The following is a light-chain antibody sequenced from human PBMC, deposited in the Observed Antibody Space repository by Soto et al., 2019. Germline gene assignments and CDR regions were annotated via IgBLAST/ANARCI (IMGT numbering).Light chain of an antibody. CDR3: ATWHVSLSGVL. Sequence: QSVLTQPPSASETPGQRVFISCSGSTSNIGSNFVFWYQQLPGAAPKLLIYRDRQRPSGVPDRFSGSKSGTSASLAISGLRSEDEAHYYCATWHVSLSGVLFGGGTKLTVL. CDR2: RDR. V-gene: IGLV1-47*01. J-gene: IGLJ2*01. CDR1: TSNIGSNF.